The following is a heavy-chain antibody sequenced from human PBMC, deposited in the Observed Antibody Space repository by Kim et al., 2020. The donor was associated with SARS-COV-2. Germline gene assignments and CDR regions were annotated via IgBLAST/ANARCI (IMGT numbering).Heavy chain of an antibody. V-gene: IGHV3-9*01. D-gene: IGHD2-8*02. CDR1: GFTFGDYA. Sequence: GGSLRLSCAASGFTFGDYAMHWVRQAPGKGLEWVSGISWNSGSIGYADSVKGRFTISRDNAKNSLYLQMNSLRAEDTALYYCAKDMGKERVLRNGMDVWGQGTTVTVSS. CDR3: AKDMGKERVLRNGMDV. J-gene: IGHJ6*02. CDR2: ISWNSGSI.